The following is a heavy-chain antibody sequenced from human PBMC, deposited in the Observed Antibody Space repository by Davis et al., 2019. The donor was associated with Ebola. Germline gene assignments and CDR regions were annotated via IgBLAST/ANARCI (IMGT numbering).Heavy chain of an antibody. Sequence: PSETLSLTCTVSGVSISRHYWSWIRQPPGKRLEWIGSIYYTGNAYYNSSLASRATISVDTSKNQFSLKLISVTAADTAMYYCSERGSSVWGQGILVTVSS. V-gene: IGHV4-59*03. CDR1: GVSISRHY. J-gene: IGHJ4*02. D-gene: IGHD3-10*01. CDR2: IYYTGNA. CDR3: SERGSSV.